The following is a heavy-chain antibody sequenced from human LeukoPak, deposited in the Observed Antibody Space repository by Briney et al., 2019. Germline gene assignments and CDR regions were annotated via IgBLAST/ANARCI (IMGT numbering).Heavy chain of an antibody. J-gene: IGHJ4*02. CDR3: ARDQDSLVRGVIGY. CDR1: GHTFTSYG. D-gene: IGHD3-10*01. V-gene: IGHV1-18*01. CDR2: IGPYNGNT. Sequence: ASVKASCKASGHTFTSYGISWVRQAPGQGLEWMGWIGPYNGNTNYAQNLQGRVTMTTDTSTSTAYVELGSLGSDDTAVYYCARDQDSLVRGVIGYWGQGTLVTVSS.